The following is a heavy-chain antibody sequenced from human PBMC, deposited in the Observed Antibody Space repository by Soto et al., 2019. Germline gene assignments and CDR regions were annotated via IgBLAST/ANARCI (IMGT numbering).Heavy chain of an antibody. J-gene: IGHJ6*03. CDR1: GGSISGHY. Sequence: QVQLQESGPGLVKPSETLSLSCNVSGGSISGHYWSWVRQTPGKGLEWIGYIYYSGSTIYNPSLKSRVTISVDTSKNHFSLRLTSVTAADTAVYYCARGPYYDLIWNYYYMDVWGKGTTVTVS. V-gene: IGHV4-59*08. CDR2: IYYSGST. CDR3: ARGPYYDLIWNYYYMDV. D-gene: IGHD3-16*01.